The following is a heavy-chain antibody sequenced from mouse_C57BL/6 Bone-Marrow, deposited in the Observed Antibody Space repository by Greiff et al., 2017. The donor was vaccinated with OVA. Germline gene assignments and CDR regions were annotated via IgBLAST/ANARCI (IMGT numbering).Heavy chain of an antibody. CDR1: GYTFTNYW. V-gene: IGHV1-63*01. CDR3: ARWGIRTGMDY. J-gene: IGHJ4*01. Sequence: VQVEESGAELVRPGTSVKMSCKASGYTFTNYWIGWAKQRPGHGLEWIGDIYPGGGYTNYNEKFKGKATLTADKSSSTAYMQFSSLTSEDSAVYYWARWGIRTGMDYWGQGTSVTVSS. D-gene: IGHD5-2*01. CDR2: IYPGGGYT.